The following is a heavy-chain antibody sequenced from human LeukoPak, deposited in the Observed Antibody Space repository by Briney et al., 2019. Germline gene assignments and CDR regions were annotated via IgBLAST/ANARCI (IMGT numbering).Heavy chain of an antibody. CDR1: GDSINSLDL. J-gene: IGHJ4*02. V-gene: IGHV4-4*02. Sequence: SETLSLTCTVSGDSINSLDLWSWVRQPPGKGLEWIGEMYLSGTTHSNPSVKSRVTISIDKSKNQFFLNLSPVTAADTAVYYCAGLVGRYSSGLYYYYFDYWGQGTLVTVSS. CDR3: AGLVGRYSSGLYYYYFDY. CDR2: MYLSGTT. D-gene: IGHD3-22*01.